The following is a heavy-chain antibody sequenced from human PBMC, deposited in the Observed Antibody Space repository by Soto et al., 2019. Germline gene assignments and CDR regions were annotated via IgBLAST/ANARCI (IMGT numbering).Heavy chain of an antibody. V-gene: IGHV3-11*06. CDR1: GFTFSDYF. J-gene: IGHJ5*02. Sequence: GGSLRLSCAASGFTFSDYFMSWIRQASGKXLEWVSFISGSSDNIKYADSVKGRFTISRDNAKNSLYLQMNSLRAEDTAVYYCVRDSARIVVVPRVDGDNWLDPWGQGTLVTVSA. CDR3: VRDSARIVVVPRVDGDNWLDP. CDR2: ISGSSDNI. D-gene: IGHD2-2*01.